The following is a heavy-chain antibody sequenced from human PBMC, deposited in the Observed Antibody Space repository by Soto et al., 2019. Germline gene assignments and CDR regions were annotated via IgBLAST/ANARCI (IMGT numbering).Heavy chain of an antibody. V-gene: IGHV4-31*03. J-gene: IGHJ4*02. Sequence: LSLTCTVSGGSITTGGYYWSWIRQLPGKGLEWIGHRYDSESTYYNPSLKSRVSISLDTSKNQFSLKLSFVTAADTAMYYCARTKCSGGSCYSWSLDYWGQGTPVTVSS. D-gene: IGHD2-15*01. CDR1: GGSITTGGYY. CDR2: RYDSEST. CDR3: ARTKCSGGSCYSWSLDY.